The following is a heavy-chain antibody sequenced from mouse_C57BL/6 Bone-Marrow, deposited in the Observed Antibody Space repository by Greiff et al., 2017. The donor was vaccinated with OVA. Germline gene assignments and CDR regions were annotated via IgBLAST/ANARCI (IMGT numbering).Heavy chain of an antibody. J-gene: IGHJ2*01. CDR1: GYAFSSSW. CDR3: AGHEDGYEASYFDY. CDR2: IYPGDGDT. V-gene: IGHV1-82*01. Sequence: QVQLQESGPELVKPGASVKISCKASGYAFSSSWMNWVKQRPGQGLEWIGRIYPGDGDTNYNGKFKGKATLTADKSSSTAYMHLSSLTSEDSAVYFCAGHEDGYEASYFDYEGQGT. D-gene: IGHD2-2*01.